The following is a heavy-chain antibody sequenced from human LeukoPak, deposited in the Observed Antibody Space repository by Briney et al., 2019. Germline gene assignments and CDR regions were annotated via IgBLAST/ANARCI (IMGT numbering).Heavy chain of an antibody. Sequence: SETLSLTCTVSGVSISSYYWSWIRQPPGKGLEWIGYIYYSGSTNYNPSLKSRVTISVDTSKNQFSLKLSSVTAADTAVYYCARQGLPYDMDVWGQGTTVTVSS. V-gene: IGHV4-59*01. CDR2: IYYSGST. CDR3: ARQGLPYDMDV. D-gene: IGHD2-21*02. CDR1: GVSISSYY. J-gene: IGHJ6*02.